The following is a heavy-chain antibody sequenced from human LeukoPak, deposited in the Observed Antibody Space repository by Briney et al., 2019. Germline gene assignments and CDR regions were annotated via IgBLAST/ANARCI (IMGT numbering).Heavy chain of an antibody. CDR1: GGSISSYY. CDR2: IYYSGST. V-gene: IGHV4-59*01. Sequence: PSETLSLTCTVSGGSISSYYWSWIRQPPGKGLEWIGYIYYSGSTNYNPSLKSRVTISVDTSKNQFSLKLSSVTAADTAVYYCARAIGDGWDYGDLPIGLDWGQGTLVTVSS. CDR3: ARAIGDGWDYGDLPIGLD. D-gene: IGHD4-17*01. J-gene: IGHJ4*02.